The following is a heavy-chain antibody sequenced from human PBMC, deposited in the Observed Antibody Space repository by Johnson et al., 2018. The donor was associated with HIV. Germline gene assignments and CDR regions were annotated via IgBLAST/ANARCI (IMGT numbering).Heavy chain of an antibody. J-gene: IGHJ3*01. Sequence: QVQLVESGGGVVQPGRSLRLSCAASGFTFSSYAMHWVRQAPGKGLEWVAVISYDGSNKYYADSVKGRFTISRDNSKNTLFVQMDSLRAEDTALYYCAREVPDKFDVWGQGTMVTVSS. V-gene: IGHV3-30-3*01. CDR1: GFTFSSYA. CDR2: ISYDGSNK. CDR3: AREVPDKFDV.